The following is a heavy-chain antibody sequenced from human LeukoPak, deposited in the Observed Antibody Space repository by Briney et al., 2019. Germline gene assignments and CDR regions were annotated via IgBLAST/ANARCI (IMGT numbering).Heavy chain of an antibody. D-gene: IGHD3-10*01. CDR1: GYTFTSYG. CDR3: ASVNRMVRGVINYYYGMDV. Sequence: ASVKVSSKASGYTFTSYGISWVRQAPGQGLEWMGWISAYNGNTNYAQKLQGRVTMTTDTSTSTAYMELRSLRSDDTAVYYCASVNRMVRGVINYYYGMDVWGQGTTVTVSS. J-gene: IGHJ6*02. V-gene: IGHV1-18*01. CDR2: ISAYNGNT.